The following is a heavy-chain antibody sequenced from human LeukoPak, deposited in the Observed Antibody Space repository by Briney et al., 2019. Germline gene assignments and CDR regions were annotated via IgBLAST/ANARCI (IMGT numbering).Heavy chain of an antibody. CDR2: ISYDGSNK. CDR1: GFTFSSYG. Sequence: GGSLRLSCAVSGFTFSSYGMHWVRQAPGKGLEWVAFISYDGSNKYYADSVKGRFTISRDNPKNTLYLQMNGPRAEDTAVYYCAKDGGGTDFDYRGQGTRVTVSS. D-gene: IGHD1-26*01. V-gene: IGHV3-30*02. J-gene: IGHJ4*02. CDR3: AKDGGGTDFDY.